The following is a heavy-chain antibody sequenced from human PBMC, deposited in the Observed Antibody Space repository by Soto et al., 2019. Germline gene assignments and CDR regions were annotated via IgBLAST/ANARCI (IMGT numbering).Heavy chain of an antibody. V-gene: IGHV1-2*04. J-gene: IGHJ4*02. CDR1: GYTFTGYY. CDR3: ARGSITGTYLRNTYYYDSSGENYFDY. D-gene: IGHD3-22*01. Sequence: ASVKVSCKASGYTFTGYYMHWVRQAPGQGLEWMGWINPNSGGTNYAQKFQGWVTMTRDTSISTAYMELSRLRSDDTAVCYCARGSITGTYLRNTYYYDSSGENYFDYWGQGTLVTVSS. CDR2: INPNSGGT.